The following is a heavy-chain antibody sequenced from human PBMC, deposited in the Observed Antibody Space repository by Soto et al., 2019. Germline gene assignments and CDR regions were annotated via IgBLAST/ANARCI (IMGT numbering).Heavy chain of an antibody. D-gene: IGHD3-3*01. Sequence: ASVKVSCKVSGYPLTELSMHWVRQAPGKGLEWMGGFDPEDGETIYAQKFQGRVTMTEDTSTDTAYMELSSLRSEDTAVYYCASLTIFGVVTLGPYYYYGMDVWGQGTTVTVSS. V-gene: IGHV1-24*01. CDR1: GYPLTELS. J-gene: IGHJ6*02. CDR2: FDPEDGET. CDR3: ASLTIFGVVTLGPYYYYGMDV.